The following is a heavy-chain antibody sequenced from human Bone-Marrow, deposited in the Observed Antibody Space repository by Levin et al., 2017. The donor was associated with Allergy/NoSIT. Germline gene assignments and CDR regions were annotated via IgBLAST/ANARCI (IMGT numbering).Heavy chain of an antibody. CDR3: AKGAAGWDV. D-gene: IGHD6-19*01. V-gene: IGHV6-1*01. CDR2: TYYRSKWYY. CDR1: GDSVSSVTTA. J-gene: IGHJ4*02. Sequence: SETLSLTCGISGDSVSSVTTAWNWIRQSPSRGLEWLGRTYYRSKWYYDYALSVKSRLAISPDTSKNQFSLQLNSLSPEDTAVYYCAKGAAGWDVWGQGIQVTVSS.